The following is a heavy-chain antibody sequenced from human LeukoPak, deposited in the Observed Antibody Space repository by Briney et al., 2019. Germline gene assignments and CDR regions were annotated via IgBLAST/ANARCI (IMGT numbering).Heavy chain of an antibody. D-gene: IGHD6-19*01. CDR3: ARGVKGGWYGNAFDI. V-gene: IGHV4-39*07. Sequence: SETLSLTCTVSGGSISTDNCYWGWIRQPPGKGLEWIGSIYYNGNTYYNPSLKSRVTISVDTSKNQFSLKVNSVTAADTAVYYCARGVKGGWYGNAFDIWGQGTMVTVSS. CDR1: GGSISTDNCY. CDR2: IYYNGNT. J-gene: IGHJ3*02.